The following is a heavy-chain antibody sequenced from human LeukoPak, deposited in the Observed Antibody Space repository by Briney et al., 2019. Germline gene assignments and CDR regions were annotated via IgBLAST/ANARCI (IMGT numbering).Heavy chain of an antibody. J-gene: IGHJ5*02. D-gene: IGHD6-13*01. CDR3: ATHSSSWYHGWFDP. V-gene: IGHV4-4*07. CDR1: GGSISSYH. Sequence: SETLSLTCTVSGGSISSYHWSWIRQPAGKGLEWIGRIYTSGSTNYNPSLKSRVTMSVDTSKNQFSLKLSSVTAAGTAVYYCATHSSSWYHGWFDPWGQGTLVTVSS. CDR2: IYTSGST.